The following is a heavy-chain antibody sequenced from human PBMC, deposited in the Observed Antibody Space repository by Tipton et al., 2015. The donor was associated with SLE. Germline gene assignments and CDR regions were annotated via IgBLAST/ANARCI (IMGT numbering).Heavy chain of an antibody. CDR1: GGSISSYY. Sequence: TLSLTCTVSGGSISSYYWSWIRQPPGKGLEWIGYIFYSGSTYYNPSLKRRVTMSVDTSKNQFSLKLSSVTAADTAVYYCARVGSSYMDVWGKGTTVNVSS. V-gene: IGHV4-59*12. D-gene: IGHD1-26*01. J-gene: IGHJ6*03. CDR3: ARVGSSYMDV. CDR2: IFYSGST.